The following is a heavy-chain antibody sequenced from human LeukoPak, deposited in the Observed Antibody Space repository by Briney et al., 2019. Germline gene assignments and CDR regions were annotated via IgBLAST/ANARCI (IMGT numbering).Heavy chain of an antibody. J-gene: IGHJ6*02. V-gene: IGHV4-34*01. CDR1: GGSFSGYY. CDR2: INHSGST. D-gene: IGHD6-19*01. CDR3: ARVGWGGYYGMDV. Sequence: SETLSLTCAVYGGSFSGYYWSWIRQPPGKGPEWIGEINHSGSTNYNPSLKSRVTISVDTSKNQFSLKLSSVTAADTAVYYCARVGWGGYYGMDVWGQGTTVTVSS.